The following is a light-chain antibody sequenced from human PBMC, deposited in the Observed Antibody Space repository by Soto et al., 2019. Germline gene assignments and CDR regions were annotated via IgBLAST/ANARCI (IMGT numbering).Light chain of an antibody. CDR2: NNN. CDR3: AAWDDSLNGVV. CDR1: SSNIESNT. Sequence: QSVLTQPPSASGTPGQRVTISCSGSSSNIESNTVNWYQQLPGTAPKLLIYNNNQRPSGVPVRFSGSKSGTSASLAISGLQSEDEADYYCAAWDDSLNGVVFGGGTKVTVL. J-gene: IGLJ2*01. V-gene: IGLV1-44*01.